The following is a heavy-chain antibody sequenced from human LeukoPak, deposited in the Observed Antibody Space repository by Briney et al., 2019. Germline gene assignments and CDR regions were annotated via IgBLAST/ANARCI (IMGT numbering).Heavy chain of an antibody. CDR1: GFTFSSYA. Sequence: GGSLRLSCAASGFTFSSYAMSWVRQAPGRGLEWVPSISGSGSSTYYADSVKGRFTISRDNSKNTLYLQMDSLRIEDTAEYYCAKGNSARSGSYYGDYWGQGTLVTVSS. D-gene: IGHD1-26*01. J-gene: IGHJ4*02. CDR2: ISGSGSST. V-gene: IGHV3-23*01. CDR3: AKGNSARSGSYYGDY.